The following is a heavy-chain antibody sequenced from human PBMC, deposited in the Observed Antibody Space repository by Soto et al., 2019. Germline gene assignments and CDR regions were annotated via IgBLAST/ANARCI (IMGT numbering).Heavy chain of an antibody. CDR2: ISSSSSVI. Sequence: EVQLVESGGGLVQPGGSLRLSCATSGFILSDCAMNWVRQAPGKGLEWVSYISSSSSVIDYADSVKGRFTVSRDNARNSLYLPMNSLRAEDTAVYYCARDLSWGSNWYYYMDVWGKGTTVTVSS. CDR1: GFILSDCA. CDR3: ARDLSWGSNWYYYMDV. V-gene: IGHV3-48*01. J-gene: IGHJ6*03. D-gene: IGHD7-27*01.